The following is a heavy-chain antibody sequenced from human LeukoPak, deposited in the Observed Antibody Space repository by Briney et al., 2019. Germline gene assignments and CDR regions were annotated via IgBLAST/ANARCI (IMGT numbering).Heavy chain of an antibody. CDR1: GFTFSSYG. D-gene: IGHD1-26*01. J-gene: IGHJ4*02. V-gene: IGHV3-30*03. CDR3: ARAYGSYAFDY. CDR2: ISYDGSNQ. Sequence: GRSLRLSCAASGFTFSSYGMRWVRQAPGKGLEWVTVISYDGSNQYYADSVKGRFTVSRDDSKNTLYLQMNSLRAEDTAVYYCARAYGSYAFDYWGQGTLVTVSS.